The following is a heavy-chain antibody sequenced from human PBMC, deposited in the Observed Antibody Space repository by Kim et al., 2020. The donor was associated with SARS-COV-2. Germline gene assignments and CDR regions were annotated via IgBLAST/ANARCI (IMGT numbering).Heavy chain of an antibody. Sequence: YTNYADSVKGRFTISRDNAKNSLYLQMNSLRAEDTAVYYCARGFGDPIHWGQGTLVTVSS. CDR2: YT. CDR3: ARGFGDPIH. V-gene: IGHV3-11*05. J-gene: IGHJ4*02. D-gene: IGHD3-10*01.